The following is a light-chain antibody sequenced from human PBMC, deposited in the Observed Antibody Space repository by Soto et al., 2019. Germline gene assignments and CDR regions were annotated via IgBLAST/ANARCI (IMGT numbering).Light chain of an antibody. J-gene: IGKJ1*01. CDR1: QSVSID. Sequence: EIVLTQSPATVSLSPGDRVTLSCRASQSVSIDLAWCQQKPGQAPRLLIYGASTRATDIPDTFTGSGSGTEFTLTISSLQSEDIAVYFCQQYAKRPNTFGQGTKVDIK. V-gene: IGKV3-15*01. CDR2: GAS. CDR3: QQYAKRPNT.